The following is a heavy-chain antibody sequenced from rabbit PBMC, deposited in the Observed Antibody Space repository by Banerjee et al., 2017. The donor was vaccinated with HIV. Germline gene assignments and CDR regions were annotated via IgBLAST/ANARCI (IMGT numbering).Heavy chain of an antibody. CDR3: ARDNPSSSYYNL. CDR1: GFSFSSSYY. CDR2: IYAGSSGFT. V-gene: IGHV1S40*01. D-gene: IGHD8-1*01. J-gene: IGHJ4*01. Sequence: QSLEESGGDLVKPGASLTLTCTASGFSFSSSYYMCWVRQAPGKGLEWIACIYAGSSGFTYYASWAKGRFAISETSSTTVTLQMTSLTAADTATYFCARDNPSSSYYNLWGPGTLVTVS.